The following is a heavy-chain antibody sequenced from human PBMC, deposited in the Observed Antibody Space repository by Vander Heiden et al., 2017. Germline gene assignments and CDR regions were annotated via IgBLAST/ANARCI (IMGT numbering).Heavy chain of an antibody. Sequence: QVQLVASGGGVVQPGRSLRLSCAASGFTFSSYGMHWGRQAPGKGLEWVAVIWYDGSNKYYADSVKGRFTISRDNSKNTLYLQMNSLRAEDTAVYYCARSNYYDSSAPNAFDIWGQGTMVTVSS. CDR1: GFTFSSYG. CDR2: IWYDGSNK. D-gene: IGHD3-22*01. CDR3: ARSNYYDSSAPNAFDI. J-gene: IGHJ3*02. V-gene: IGHV3-33*01.